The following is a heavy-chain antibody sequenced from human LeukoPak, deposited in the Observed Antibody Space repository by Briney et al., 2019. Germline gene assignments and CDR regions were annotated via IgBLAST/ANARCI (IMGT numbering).Heavy chain of an antibody. CDR1: GFTFSDYW. CDR3: AKDGKTRNWNYFQAKPVY. J-gene: IGHJ4*02. CDR2: INGDASST. D-gene: IGHD1-7*01. V-gene: IGHV3-74*01. Sequence: PGGSLRLSCAASGFTFSDYWMHWVRQAPGQGLVWVSRINGDASSTSYADSVKGRFSISRDISKNTLYLQMNSLRAEDTAIYYCAKDGKTRNWNYFQAKPVYWGQGTLVTVSS.